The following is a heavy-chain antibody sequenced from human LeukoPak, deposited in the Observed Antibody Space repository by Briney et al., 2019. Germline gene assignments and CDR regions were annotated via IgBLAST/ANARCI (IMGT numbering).Heavy chain of an antibody. V-gene: IGHV4-31*11. D-gene: IGHD5-18*01. J-gene: IGHJ3*02. CDR3: ARAGTYTAMVPDAFDI. Sequence: SETLSLTCAVYGGSFSGYYWSWIRQHPGKGLEWIGYIYYSGSTYYNPSLKSRVTISVDTSKNQFSLKLSSVTAADTAVYYCARAGTYTAMVPDAFDIWGQGTMVTVS. CDR1: GGSFSGYY. CDR2: IYYSGST.